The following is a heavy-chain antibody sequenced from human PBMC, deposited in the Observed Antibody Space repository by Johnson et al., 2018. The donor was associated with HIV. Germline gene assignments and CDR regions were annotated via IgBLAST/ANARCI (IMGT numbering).Heavy chain of an antibody. Sequence: QVQLVESGGGVVQPGRSLRLSCSASGFTFSSYAMHWVRPAPGKGLEWVAVISYDGSNKYYADSVKGRFTISRDNSKNTLYLQMNSLRAEDTAVYYCARDRGGIAEQSGAFDIWGQGTMVTVSS. D-gene: IGHD6-13*01. J-gene: IGHJ3*02. CDR1: GFTFSSYA. CDR3: ARDRGGIAEQSGAFDI. V-gene: IGHV3-30*04. CDR2: ISYDGSNK.